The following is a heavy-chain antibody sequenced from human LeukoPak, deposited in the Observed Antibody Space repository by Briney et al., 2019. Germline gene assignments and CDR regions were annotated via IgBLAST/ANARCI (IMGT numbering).Heavy chain of an antibody. CDR1: GFTFSSYG. D-gene: IGHD1-26*01. CDR2: ISYDGSNK. CDR3: AKEIVGAGATRLRYYYGMDV. Sequence: GGSLRLSCAASGFTFSSYGMHWVRQAPGKGLEWVAVISYDGSNKYYADSVKGRFTISRDNSKNTLYLQMNSLRAEDTAVYYCAKEIVGAGATRLRYYYGMDVWGQGTTVTVSS. J-gene: IGHJ6*02. V-gene: IGHV3-30*18.